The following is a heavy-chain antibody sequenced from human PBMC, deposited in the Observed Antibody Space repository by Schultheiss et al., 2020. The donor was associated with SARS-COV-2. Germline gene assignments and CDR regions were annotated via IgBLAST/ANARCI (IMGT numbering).Heavy chain of an antibody. CDR1: GGSFSGYY. CDR2: IYYSGST. V-gene: IGHV4-59*12. J-gene: IGHJ3*02. CDR3: AREDRGAFDI. Sequence: SETLSLTCAVYGGSFSGYYWSWIRQPPGKGLEWIGYIYYSGSTNYNPSLKSRVTISVDTSKNQFSLKLSSVTAADTAVYYCAREDRGAFDIWGQGTMVTVSS. D-gene: IGHD2-15*01.